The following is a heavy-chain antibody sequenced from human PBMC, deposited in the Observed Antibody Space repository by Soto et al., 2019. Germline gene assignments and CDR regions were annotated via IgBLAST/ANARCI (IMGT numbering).Heavy chain of an antibody. J-gene: IGHJ4*02. CDR3: AKDAPDCSSTSCYFDY. CDR2: ISGSGGST. D-gene: IGHD2-2*01. V-gene: IGHV3-23*01. CDR1: GFTFSSYA. Sequence: GGSLRLSCAASGFTFSSYAMSWVRQAPGKGLEWVSAISGSGGSTYYADSVKGLFTISRDNSKNTLYLQMNSLRAEDTAVYYCAKDAPDCSSTSCYFDYWGQGTLVTVSS.